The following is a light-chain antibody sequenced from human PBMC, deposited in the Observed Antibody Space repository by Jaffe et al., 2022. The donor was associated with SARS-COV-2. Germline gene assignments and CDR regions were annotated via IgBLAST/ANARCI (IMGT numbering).Light chain of an antibody. CDR3: QQYNNWPPYT. V-gene: IGKV3-15*01. CDR1: QSVSSN. CDR2: AAS. Sequence: IVMTQSPATLSVSPGEGATLSCWASQSVSSNLAWYQQKPGQAPRLLIYAASTRATGVPARFSGSGSGTEFTLTISSLQSEDFAVYYCQQYNNWPPYTFGQGTKLEIK. J-gene: IGKJ2*01.